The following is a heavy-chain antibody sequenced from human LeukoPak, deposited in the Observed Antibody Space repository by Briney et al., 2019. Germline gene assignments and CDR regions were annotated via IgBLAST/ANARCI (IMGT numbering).Heavy chain of an antibody. Sequence: GGSLRLSCAASGFTFSNYVMNWVRQAPGKGLEWVSYISGNGNTIYYADSVKGRFTISRDNAKNSLYLQMNSLRAEDTAVYYCARGSLVHYYGSGSYRIRAGFDYWGRGSLVTVSS. CDR1: GFTFSNYV. D-gene: IGHD3-10*01. CDR3: ARGSLVHYYGSGSYRIRAGFDY. J-gene: IGHJ4*02. V-gene: IGHV3-48*03. CDR2: ISGNGNTI.